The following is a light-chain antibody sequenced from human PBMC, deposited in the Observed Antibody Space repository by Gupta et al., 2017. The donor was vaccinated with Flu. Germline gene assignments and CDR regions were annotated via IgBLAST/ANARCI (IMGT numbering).Light chain of an antibody. CDR2: AAS. V-gene: IGKV1D-12*01. J-gene: IGKJ2*01. CDR1: QEISSW. CDR3: QQENSFPFP. Sequence: DIQITPSPSSVSASVGDTVIITCRARQEISSWLAWYQQKPGKAPKLLIYAASRVKSGVPSRFSGSGSGTDFTLTITSRQPEDVANYYCQQENSFPFPFGQGTKLDIK.